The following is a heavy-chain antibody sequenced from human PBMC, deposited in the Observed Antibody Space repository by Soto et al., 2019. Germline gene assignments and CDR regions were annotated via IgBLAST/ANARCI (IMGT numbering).Heavy chain of an antibody. J-gene: IGHJ5*02. Sequence: GESLKISCKGSGYTFSTFWISWVRQMPGKGLEWMGTVDPRDSYTNYSPSFQGHVSISADKSISTAYLQWSSLKASDTAIYYCGRLYFIIPTRHGCIHPWGQGTLVTVSS. V-gene: IGHV5-10-1*01. CDR2: VDPRDSYT. CDR3: GRLYFIIPTRHGCIHP. D-gene: IGHD3-3*01. CDR1: GYTFSTFW.